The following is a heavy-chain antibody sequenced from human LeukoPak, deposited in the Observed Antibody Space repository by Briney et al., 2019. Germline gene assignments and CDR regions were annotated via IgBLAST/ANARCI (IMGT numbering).Heavy chain of an antibody. V-gene: IGHV3-7*05. Sequence: GGSLRLSCTASGFXFSNYWISWVRQAPGKGLEWVAAIKEDGSRNHYVDSVKGRFTISRDNAKGSLYLQMNSLRAEDTAVYYCARQLSGWYDADPYWGQGTLVTVSS. D-gene: IGHD6-19*01. CDR2: IKEDGSRN. J-gene: IGHJ4*02. CDR3: ARQLSGWYDADPY. CDR1: GFXFSNYW.